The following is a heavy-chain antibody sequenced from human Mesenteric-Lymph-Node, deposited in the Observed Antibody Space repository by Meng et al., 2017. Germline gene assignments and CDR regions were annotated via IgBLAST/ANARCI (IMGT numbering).Heavy chain of an antibody. J-gene: IGHJ6*02. CDR2: IFPGDSYT. CDR3: ARLPHSSGWFGGQANPHQEHYGMDV. Sequence: GESLKISCKGSGYIFTTYWIAWVRQKPGKGLEWMGIIFPGDSYTRYSPSFQGQVTISADTGTAYLQWSSLKASDTAMYYCARLPHSSGWFGGQANPHQEHYGMDVWGQGTTVTVSS. D-gene: IGHD6-19*01. CDR1: GYIFTTYW. V-gene: IGHV5-51*01.